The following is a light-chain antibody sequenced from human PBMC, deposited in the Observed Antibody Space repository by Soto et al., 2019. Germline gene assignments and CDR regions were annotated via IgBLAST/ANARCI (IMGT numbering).Light chain of an antibody. Sequence: EIVMTQSPLSLPVTPGEPASISCKSSQSLLHSNGYNFLDWYLQKPGQSPRLLIYLGSNRASGVPDRFSGSGSGTDFILKISRVEAEDVGVYYCMQALQTPRTFGQGTKVELK. CDR1: QSLLHSNGYNF. V-gene: IGKV2-28*01. J-gene: IGKJ1*01. CDR3: MQALQTPRT. CDR2: LGS.